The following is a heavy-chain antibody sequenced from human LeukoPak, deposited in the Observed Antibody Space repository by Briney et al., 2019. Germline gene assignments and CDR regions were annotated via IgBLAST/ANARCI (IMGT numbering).Heavy chain of an antibody. CDR3: ARDHALGYCRSTSCPSADY. CDR1: GFIFSSYA. V-gene: IGHV3-30-3*01. D-gene: IGHD2-2*01. CDR2: ISYDGTNK. J-gene: IGHJ4*02. Sequence: PGGSLRLSCAASGFIFSSYAIHWVRQSPGKGLEWVTAISYDGTNKYYADSVKGRFTISRDNPKNTLYLEMNSLRAEDTAVYYCARDHALGYCRSTSCPSADYWGQGTLVTVSS.